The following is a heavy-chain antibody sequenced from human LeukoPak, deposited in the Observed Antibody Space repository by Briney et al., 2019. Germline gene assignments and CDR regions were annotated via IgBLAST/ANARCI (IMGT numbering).Heavy chain of an antibody. J-gene: IGHJ5*02. V-gene: IGHV3-23*01. CDR3: ARGSNYYDSSGYGRDWFDP. CDR2: ICGTGGDT. Sequence: GGALRLSCAASGFTFSTYAMSWVRQAPGKGLEWVSAICGTGGDTFYADSVKGRFTISRDNSKNTLYLQMNSLRAEDTAVYYCARGSNYYDSSGYGRDWFDPWGQGTLVTVSS. CDR1: GFTFSTYA. D-gene: IGHD3-22*01.